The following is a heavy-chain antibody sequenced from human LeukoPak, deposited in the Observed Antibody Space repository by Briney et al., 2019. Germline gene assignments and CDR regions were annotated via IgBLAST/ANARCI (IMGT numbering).Heavy chain of an antibody. CDR1: GFTFSSYW. J-gene: IGHJ6*03. V-gene: IGHV3-21*01. Sequence: GGSLRLSCAASGFTFSSYWMSWVRQAPGKGLEWVSSITRGSIYTFYADSVKGRFTISRDNAKNSLSLQMNSLRAEDTAVYYCARDPYNGSYGDDYYYYMDVWGKGTTVTISS. CDR2: ITRGSIYT. D-gene: IGHD1-26*01. CDR3: ARDPYNGSYGDDYYYYMDV.